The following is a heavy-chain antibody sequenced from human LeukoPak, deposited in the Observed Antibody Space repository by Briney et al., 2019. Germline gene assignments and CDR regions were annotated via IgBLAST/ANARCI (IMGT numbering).Heavy chain of an antibody. CDR1: GCTFSSYE. J-gene: IGHJ4*02. V-gene: IGHV3-48*03. Sequence: GGSLRLSCAASGCTFSSYEMNWVRKAPGKGLEWVSYINSSAGTTYYADSVKGRFTISRDNAKNSLYLQMNSLRAEDTAVYYCARQQLQLWYDWGQGTLVTVSS. D-gene: IGHD5-18*01. CDR2: INSSAGTT. CDR3: ARQQLQLWYD.